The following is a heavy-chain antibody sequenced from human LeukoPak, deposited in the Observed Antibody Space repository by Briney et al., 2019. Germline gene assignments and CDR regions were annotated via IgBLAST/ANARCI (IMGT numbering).Heavy chain of an antibody. V-gene: IGHV1-18*01. CDR2: ISAYNGNT. CDR3: ARARAGYGPQITKYYYYMDV. D-gene: IGHD1-20*01. Sequence: GASVKVSCKASGYTFTSYGISWVRQAPGQGLEWMGWISAYNGNTNYAQKLQGRVTMTTDTSTSTAYMELRSLRSDDTAVYYCARARAGYGPQITKYYYYMDVWGKGTTVTISS. CDR1: GYTFTSYG. J-gene: IGHJ6*03.